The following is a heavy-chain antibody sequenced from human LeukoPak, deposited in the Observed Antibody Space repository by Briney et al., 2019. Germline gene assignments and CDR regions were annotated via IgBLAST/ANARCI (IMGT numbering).Heavy chain of an antibody. D-gene: IGHD1-20*01. CDR2: IKQDGRET. CDR1: GFRFSRYW. Sequence: GGSLRLSCAPSGFRFSRYWMSLGRQAPRNGLEGLASIKQDGRETYYVDSVKGRITYSRDNTKNSLYLQMTTLRADDPAVYSCARAITGTTYQGAYYYYGVDVWGQGTTVTVSS. V-gene: IGHV3-7*01. CDR3: ARAITGTTYQGAYYYYGVDV. J-gene: IGHJ6*02.